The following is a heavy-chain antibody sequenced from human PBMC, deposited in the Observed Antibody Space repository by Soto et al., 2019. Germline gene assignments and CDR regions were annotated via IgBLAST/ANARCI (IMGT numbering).Heavy chain of an antibody. J-gene: IGHJ6*02. D-gene: IGHD5-12*01. Sequence: SQALSLTCAISGDSVSSNSAAWNWIRQSPSRGLEWLGRTYYRSKWYNDYAVSVKSRITINPDTSKNQFSLQLNSVTPEDTAVYYCARDRSRGGLRPYHYYGMDVWGQGTTVTVSS. V-gene: IGHV6-1*01. CDR1: GDSVSSNSAA. CDR2: TYYRSKWYN. CDR3: ARDRSRGGLRPYHYYGMDV.